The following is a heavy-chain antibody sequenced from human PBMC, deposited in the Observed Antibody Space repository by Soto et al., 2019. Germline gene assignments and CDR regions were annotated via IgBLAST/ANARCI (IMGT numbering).Heavy chain of an antibody. D-gene: IGHD2-2*01. CDR3: ARGPFIVGSNTSCDGGNWFDP. CDR1: GYTFTSYA. CDR2: INAGNGNT. J-gene: IGHJ5*02. V-gene: IGHV1-3*01. Sequence: ASVKVSCKASGYTFTSYAMHWVRQAPGQRLEWMGWINAGNGNTKYSQKFQGRVTITRDTSASTAYMELSSLRSEDTAVYYCARGPFIVGSNTSCDGGNWFDPWGQGTLVTVSS.